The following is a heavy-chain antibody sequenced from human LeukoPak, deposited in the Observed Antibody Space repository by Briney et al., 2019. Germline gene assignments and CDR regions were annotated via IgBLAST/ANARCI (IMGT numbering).Heavy chain of an antibody. CDR1: GSIFSSYA. D-gene: IGHD2-8*01. CDR3: AKDRSCTNDVCHGDFDY. V-gene: IGHV3-23*01. J-gene: IGHJ4*02. CDR2: ISGSGGST. Sequence: PGGSLRLSYAASGSIFSSYAMSWVRQAPGKGLEWVSTISGSGGSTYYADSVKGRFTISRDNSKNTVYLQMNSLRAEDTAVYYCAKDRSCTNDVCHGDFDYWGQGTLVTVSS.